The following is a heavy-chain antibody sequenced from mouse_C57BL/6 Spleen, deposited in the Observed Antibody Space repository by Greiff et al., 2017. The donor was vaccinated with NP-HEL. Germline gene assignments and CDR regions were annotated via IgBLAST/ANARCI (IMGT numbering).Heavy chain of an antibody. CDR1: GYTFTSYW. V-gene: IGHV1-50*01. J-gene: IGHJ3*01. CDR3: ARDDGYFPFAY. Sequence: VQLQQPGADLVKPGASVKLSCKASGYTFTSYWMQWVKQRPGQGLEWIGEIDPSDTYTNYNQKFKGKATLTVDTSSSTAYMQLSSLTSEDSAVYYCARDDGYFPFAYWGQGTLVTVSA. CDR2: IDPSDTYT. D-gene: IGHD2-3*01.